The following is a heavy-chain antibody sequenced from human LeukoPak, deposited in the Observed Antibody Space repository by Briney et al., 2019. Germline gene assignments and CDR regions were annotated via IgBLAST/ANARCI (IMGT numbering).Heavy chain of an antibody. CDR3: LAGTY. CDR1: GFTFSTAW. D-gene: IGHD3-10*01. J-gene: IGHJ4*02. CDR2: IKSETDGGTT. Sequence: GRSLRLSCAVSGFTFSTAWMTWGRQAPGKGLEWLGRIKSETDGGTTHYAAPAKGRFTISRDDSIRTVYLQMNSLKTEDTAVYYCLAGTYWGQGTLVTVSS. V-gene: IGHV3-15*01.